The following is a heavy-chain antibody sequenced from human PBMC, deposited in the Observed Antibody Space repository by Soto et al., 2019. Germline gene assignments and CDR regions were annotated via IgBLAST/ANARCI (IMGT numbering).Heavy chain of an antibody. D-gene: IGHD2-2*01. V-gene: IGHV1-18*01. CDR1: GYTFTSYG. CDR2: ISALNGNK. Sequence: ASVKVSCKASGYTFTSYGISWVRQAPGQGLEWMGRISALNGNKNFAQKLQGRVTMTTDTSTSTAYMVLRSLRSDDTAVYYCARDVTLGYCSSTSCYEANNFDYWGQGTLVTVSS. CDR3: ARDVTLGYCSSTSCYEANNFDY. J-gene: IGHJ4*02.